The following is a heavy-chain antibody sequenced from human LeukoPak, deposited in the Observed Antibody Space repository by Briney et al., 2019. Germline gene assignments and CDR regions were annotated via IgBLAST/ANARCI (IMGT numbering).Heavy chain of an antibody. J-gene: IGHJ4*02. V-gene: IGHV4-34*01. CDR1: GGSFSGYY. CDR3: ARAHSRSGYYNGIDY. CDR2: INHSGST. D-gene: IGHD3-3*01. Sequence: SGTLSLTCAVYGGSFSGYYWSWIRQPPGKGLEWIGEINHSGSTNYNPSLKSRVTISVDTSKNQFSLKLSSVTAADTAVYYCARAHSRSGYYNGIDYWGQGTLVTVSS.